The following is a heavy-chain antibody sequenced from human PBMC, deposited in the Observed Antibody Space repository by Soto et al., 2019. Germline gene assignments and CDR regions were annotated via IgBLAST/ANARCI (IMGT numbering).Heavy chain of an antibody. V-gene: IGHV3-9*01. Sequence: GGSLRLSCAASGFTFTTYWMSWVRQSPGKGLEWVSGISWNSGSIGYADSVKGRFTISRDNAKNSLYLQMNSLRAEDTALYYCAKDKSSGWETNYYYYYYMDVWGKGTTVTVSS. J-gene: IGHJ6*03. CDR2: ISWNSGSI. CDR1: GFTFTTYW. D-gene: IGHD6-19*01. CDR3: AKDKSSGWETNYYYYYYMDV.